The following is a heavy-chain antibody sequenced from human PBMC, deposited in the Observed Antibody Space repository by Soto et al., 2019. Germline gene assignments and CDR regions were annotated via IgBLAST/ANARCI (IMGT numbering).Heavy chain of an antibody. Sequence: SETLSLTCTVSGGSISSGGYYWSWIRQHPGKGLEWIGYIYYSGSTYYNPSLKSRVTISVDTSKNQFSLKLSSVTAADTAVYYCARGAILRFLEWSQSPTYYFDYWGQGTLVTVSS. CDR2: IYYSGST. D-gene: IGHD3-3*01. CDR3: ARGAILRFLEWSQSPTYYFDY. V-gene: IGHV4-31*03. J-gene: IGHJ4*02. CDR1: GGSISSGGYY.